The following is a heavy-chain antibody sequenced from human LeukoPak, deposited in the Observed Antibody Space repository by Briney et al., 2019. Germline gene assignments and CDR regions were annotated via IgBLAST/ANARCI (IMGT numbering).Heavy chain of an antibody. Sequence: GWSVTLSCLASGFIFSCFIMSWLRQAPARQLDGVSSIYSDSGYIYDADSVKGRFTSSRDNAKNSLYLQMDSLRAEDTAVYYCARGDCITTRCYLPNWFDPWGQGTLVTVSS. CDR1: GFIFSCFI. V-gene: IGHV3-21*01. CDR2: IYSDSGYI. CDR3: ARGDCITTRCYLPNWFDP. D-gene: IGHD2-2*01. J-gene: IGHJ5*02.